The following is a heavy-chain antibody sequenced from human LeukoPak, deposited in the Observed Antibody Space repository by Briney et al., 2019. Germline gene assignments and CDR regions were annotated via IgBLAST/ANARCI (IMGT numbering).Heavy chain of an antibody. CDR1: GYTFTSYA. CDR3: ARGPYYYDSSGYLYFDY. D-gene: IGHD3-22*01. Sequence: GASVKVSCKASGYTFTSYAMHWVRQAPGQRLEWMGWINAGNGNTKYSQKFQGRVTITRDTSASTAYMELSSLRSEDTAVYYCARGPYYYDSSGYLYFDYWGQGTLVTVSS. V-gene: IGHV1-3*01. CDR2: INAGNGNT. J-gene: IGHJ4*02.